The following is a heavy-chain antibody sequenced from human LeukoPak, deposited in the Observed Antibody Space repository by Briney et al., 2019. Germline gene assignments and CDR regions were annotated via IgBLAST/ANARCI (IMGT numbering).Heavy chain of an antibody. CDR1: GGSISSGTYY. Sequence: PSQTLSLTCTVSGGSISSGTYYWSWIRQPAGKGLEWIGRIYTTGSTNYNPSLKSRVTISVDTSKNQFSLKLSSVTAADTALYFCASSSSGSYYYMDVWGKGTTVTVSS. V-gene: IGHV4-61*02. J-gene: IGHJ6*03. D-gene: IGHD3-10*01. CDR3: ASSSSGSYYYMDV. CDR2: IYTTGST.